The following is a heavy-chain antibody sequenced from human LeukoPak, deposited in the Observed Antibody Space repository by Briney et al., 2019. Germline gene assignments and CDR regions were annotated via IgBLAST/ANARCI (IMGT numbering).Heavy chain of an antibody. V-gene: IGHV3-23*01. CDR1: GFTFTNYA. Sequence: GGSLRLSCAASGFTFTNYAMSWVRQAPGKGLEWVSAISGSGASTYYADSVRGRFTISRDSSENTLYLQMNSLRAEDTAVYYCAKDLGYYYDSSGYSLFDYWGQGTLVTVSS. D-gene: IGHD3-22*01. J-gene: IGHJ4*02. CDR2: ISGSGAST. CDR3: AKDLGYYYDSSGYSLFDY.